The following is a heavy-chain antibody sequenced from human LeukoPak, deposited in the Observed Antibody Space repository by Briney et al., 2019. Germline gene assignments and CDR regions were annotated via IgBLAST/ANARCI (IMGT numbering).Heavy chain of an antibody. CDR2: INSDGSAT. CDR1: GFPFSSYW. J-gene: IGHJ6*02. V-gene: IGHV3-74*01. CDR3: ASDSPYYGMDV. Sequence: GGSLRLSCAASGFPFSSYWMHWVRQVPGKGLLWVSRINSDGSATIYADSVRGRFTISRDNAKNTLYLQMSGLRVDDTAVYHCASDSPYYGMDVWGQGTTVTVSS.